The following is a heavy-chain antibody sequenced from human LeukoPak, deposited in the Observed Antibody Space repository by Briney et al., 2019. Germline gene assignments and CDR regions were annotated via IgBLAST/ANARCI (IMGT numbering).Heavy chain of an antibody. CDR2: INSDGSAT. CDR1: GFPFSSYW. J-gene: IGHJ6*02. V-gene: IGHV3-74*01. CDR3: ASDSPYYGMDV. Sequence: GGSLRLSCAASGFPFSSYWMHWVRQVPGKGLLWVSRINSDGSATIYADSVRGRFTISRDNAKNTLYLQMSGLRVDDTAVYHCASDSPYYGMDVWGQGTTVTVSS.